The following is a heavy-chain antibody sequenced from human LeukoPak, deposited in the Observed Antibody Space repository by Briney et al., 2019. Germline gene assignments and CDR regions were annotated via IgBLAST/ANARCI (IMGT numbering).Heavy chain of an antibody. CDR2: IRSKAYGGTS. D-gene: IGHD1-26*01. J-gene: IGHJ4*02. Sequence: GGSLRLSCTASGFTFADFAVSWFRQAPGKGLEWVGFIRSKAYGGTSEYAASVKGRFTISRDDSKSIAYLQMNSLKTEDTAVYYCTRGNGLVGATPYYFDYWGQGTLVTVSS. CDR3: TRGNGLVGATPYYFDY. V-gene: IGHV3-49*03. CDR1: GFTFADFA.